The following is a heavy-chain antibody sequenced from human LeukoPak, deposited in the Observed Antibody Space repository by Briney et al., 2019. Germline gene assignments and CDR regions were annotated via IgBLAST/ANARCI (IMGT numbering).Heavy chain of an antibody. CDR2: IWYDGSNK. CDR1: GFTFSSYG. V-gene: IGHV3-33*01. CDR3: ASTFVREPPFDY. Sequence: GGSLRLSCAASGFTFSSYGMHWVRQAPGKGLEWVAVIWYDGSNKYYADSVKGRFTISRDNSKNTLYLQMNSLRAEDTAVYYCASTFVREPPFDYWGQGTLVTVSS. D-gene: IGHD1-14*01. J-gene: IGHJ4*02.